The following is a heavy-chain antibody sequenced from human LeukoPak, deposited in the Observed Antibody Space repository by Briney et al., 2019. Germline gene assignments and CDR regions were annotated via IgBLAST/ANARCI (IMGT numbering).Heavy chain of an antibody. Sequence: ASVKVSCKASGYTFTSYGISWVRQAPGQRLEWMGWINAGNGNTKYSQKFQGRVTITRDTSASTAYMELSSLRSEDTAVYYCARDSSSSMGYNWFDPWGQGTLVTVSS. D-gene: IGHD6-6*01. CDR1: GYTFTSYG. J-gene: IGHJ5*02. V-gene: IGHV1-3*01. CDR2: INAGNGNT. CDR3: ARDSSSSMGYNWFDP.